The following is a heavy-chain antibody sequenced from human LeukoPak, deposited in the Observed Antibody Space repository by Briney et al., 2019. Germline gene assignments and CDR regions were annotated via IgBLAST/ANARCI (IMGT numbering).Heavy chain of an antibody. CDR3: VRDRGYSSFDY. V-gene: IGHV3-7*01. CDR2: MKEDGSEE. J-gene: IGHJ4*02. CDR1: VSPSAAW. Sequence: GGSLRLSCVPHVVSPSAAWTNSVRAAPRKGPGWVAGMKEDGSEEYYVDFVKGRFPISRDNAKSLLYLQMNSLRVDDTAVYYCVRDRGYSSFDYWGQGTLVTVSS. D-gene: IGHD5-18*01.